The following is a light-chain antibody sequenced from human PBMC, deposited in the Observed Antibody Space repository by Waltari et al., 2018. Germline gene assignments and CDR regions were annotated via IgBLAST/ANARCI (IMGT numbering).Light chain of an antibody. V-gene: IGKV1-9*01. Sequence: DIQLTQSPSFLSASLGDRVTITCRASQGISSYLAWYQQKPGKAHKLLIYAASTLQSGVPSRFSGSGSGTEFTLTISSLQPEDFATYYCQQLNSYPSTFGQGTKLEIK. CDR1: QGISSY. CDR2: AAS. J-gene: IGKJ2*01. CDR3: QQLNSYPST.